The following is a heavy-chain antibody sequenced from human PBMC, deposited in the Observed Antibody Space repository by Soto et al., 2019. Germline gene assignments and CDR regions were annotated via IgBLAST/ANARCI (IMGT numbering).Heavy chain of an antibody. Sequence: PSETLSLTCTVSGGSISSSNYYWGWIRQPPGKGLEWIGSIYYSGSTYYNPSLKSRVTISVDRSKNQFSLKLSSVTAADTAVYYCARGQVVAAQHWGQGTLVTVSS. D-gene: IGHD2-15*01. J-gene: IGHJ4*02. V-gene: IGHV4-39*07. CDR3: ARGQVVAAQH. CDR1: GGSISSSNYY. CDR2: IYYSGST.